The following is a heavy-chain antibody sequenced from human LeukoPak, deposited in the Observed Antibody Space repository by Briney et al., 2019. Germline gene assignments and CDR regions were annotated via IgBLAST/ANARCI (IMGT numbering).Heavy chain of an antibody. V-gene: IGHV1-24*01. Sequence: ASVKVSCKVSGYTLRELSMHWVRQAPAKGLQWMGVFGPEDGESIIAQKFQGRLTMTEDTSTDTAYMEPSSLTSEDTAMYYCATGHCNTSSCYYYYMDVWGKGTTVTVSS. D-gene: IGHD2/OR15-2a*01. J-gene: IGHJ6*03. CDR2: FGPEDGES. CDR1: GYTLRELS. CDR3: ATGHCNTSSCYYYYMDV.